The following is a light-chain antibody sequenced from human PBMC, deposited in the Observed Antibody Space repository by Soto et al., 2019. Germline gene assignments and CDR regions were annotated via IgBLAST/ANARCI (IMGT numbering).Light chain of an antibody. CDR2: AAS. Sequence: DIQMTQSPSSLSASVGDRVTITCRASQSISSYLNWYQHKPGKAPNLLIYAASSLQSGVPSRFSGSGSGTYFTLTISSLQPEDFATYYCQQSYSTLYTFVQGTKLEIK. V-gene: IGKV1-39*01. J-gene: IGKJ2*01. CDR3: QQSYSTLYT. CDR1: QSISSY.